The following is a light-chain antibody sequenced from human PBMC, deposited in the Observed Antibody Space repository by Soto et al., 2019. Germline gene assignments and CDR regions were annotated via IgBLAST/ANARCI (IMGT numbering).Light chain of an antibody. CDR1: SSDVGGYNY. J-gene: IGLJ1*01. Sequence: QSVLTQPASVSGSPGQPITISCTGTSSDVGGYNYVSWYQQYPGKAPKLMVYDVSNRPSGVSNRFSGSKSGNTASLTISGLQAEDEADYYCSSYTSSSTYVFGTGTKVTVL. CDR2: DVS. V-gene: IGLV2-14*03. CDR3: SSYTSSSTYV.